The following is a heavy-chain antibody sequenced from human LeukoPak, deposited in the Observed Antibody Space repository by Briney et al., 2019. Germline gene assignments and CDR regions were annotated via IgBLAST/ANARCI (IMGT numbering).Heavy chain of an antibody. D-gene: IGHD5-18*01. CDR3: ARYSYCRAGNWFYP. CDR2: ISAYNGNT. J-gene: IGHJ5*02. Sequence: ASVKVSCKASGYTFTSYGISWVRQAPGQGLEWMGWISAYNGNTNYAQKLQGRVTMTPDTATSTAYMELRSLRSDDTAVYYCARYSYCRAGNWFYPWGQGTLVTVSS. CDR1: GYTFTSYG. V-gene: IGHV1-18*01.